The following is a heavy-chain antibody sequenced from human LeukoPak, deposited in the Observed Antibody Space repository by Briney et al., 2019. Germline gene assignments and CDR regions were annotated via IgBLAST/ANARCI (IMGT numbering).Heavy chain of an antibody. D-gene: IGHD4-17*01. CDR2: ISYSGST. V-gene: IGHV4-59*11. CDR3: ARDPTTVTKGFDI. J-gene: IGHJ3*02. CDR1: GGSISSHY. Sequence: ASETLSLTCTVSGGSISSHYWTWNRQSPGKGLEWIGYISYSGSTNYNPSLKSRVTLSVDTSKNQFSLKLSSVTAADTAVYYCARDPTTVTKGFDIWGQGTMVTVSS.